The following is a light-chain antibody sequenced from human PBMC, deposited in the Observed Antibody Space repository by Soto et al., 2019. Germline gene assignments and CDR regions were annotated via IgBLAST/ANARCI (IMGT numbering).Light chain of an antibody. CDR2: GAS. Sequence: ENVLTQSPDILSLSPGERATLSCRASESVSSSNLAWYQQKAGQAPRLLIYGASGRATDIPDRFSGSGSGTDFTLPITRLEPEDSAVYYCQQYGGPPQKWAFGQGTKVEIK. CDR3: QQYGGPPQKWA. V-gene: IGKV3-20*01. CDR1: ESVSSSN. J-gene: IGKJ1*01.